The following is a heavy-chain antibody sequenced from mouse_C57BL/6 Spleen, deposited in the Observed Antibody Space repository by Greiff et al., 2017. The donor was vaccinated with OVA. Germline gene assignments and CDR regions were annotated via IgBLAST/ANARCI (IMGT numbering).Heavy chain of an antibody. CDR3: ARHEEVYYYGSSYGDYFDY. V-gene: IGHV1-62-2*01. CDR2: FYPGSGSI. Sequence: QVQLQQSGAELVKPGASVKLSCKASGYTFTEYTIHWVKQRSGQGLEWIGWFYPGSGSIKYNENFKDKATLTADKSSSTVYMELSRLTSEDSAVYFCARHEEVYYYGSSYGDYFDYWGQGTTLTVSS. CDR1: GYTFTEYT. D-gene: IGHD1-1*01. J-gene: IGHJ2*01.